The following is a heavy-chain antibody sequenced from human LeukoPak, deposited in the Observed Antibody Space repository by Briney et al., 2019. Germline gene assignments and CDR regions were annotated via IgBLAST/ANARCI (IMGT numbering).Heavy chain of an antibody. CDR1: GFIFSTSG. Sequence: GGSLRLSCTASGFIFSTSGMTWVRQAPGKGLEWVATINLDGSEKYYVDSVKGRFTISRDNAKNSLYLQMNSLRAEDTAVYYCARGITSGPRRYDVRNFDYWGQGTPVTVSS. CDR3: ARGITSGPRRYDVRNFDY. V-gene: IGHV3-7*01. CDR2: INLDGSEK. J-gene: IGHJ4*02. D-gene: IGHD5-12*01.